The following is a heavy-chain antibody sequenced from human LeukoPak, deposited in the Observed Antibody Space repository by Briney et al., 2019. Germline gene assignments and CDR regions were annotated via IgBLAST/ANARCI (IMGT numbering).Heavy chain of an antibody. CDR1: GFTFSSYE. J-gene: IGHJ4*02. CDR2: ISSSGSTI. Sequence: GGSLRLSCAASGFTFSSYEMNWVRQAPGKGLEWVSYISSSGSTIYYADSVKGRFTISRDNAKNSLYLQMNSLRAEDTAVYYCARDGIYDYVWGSYRLRAPYFDYWGQGTLVTVSS. CDR3: ARDGIYDYVWGSYRLRAPYFDY. V-gene: IGHV3-48*03. D-gene: IGHD3-16*02.